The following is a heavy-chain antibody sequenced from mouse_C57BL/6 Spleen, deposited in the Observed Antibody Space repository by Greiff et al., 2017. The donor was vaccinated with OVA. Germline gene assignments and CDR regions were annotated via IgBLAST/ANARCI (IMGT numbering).Heavy chain of an antibody. V-gene: IGHV1-55*01. CDR3: ARGDYGSSEGFAY. Sequence: QVQLQQPGAELVKPGASVKMSCKASGYTFTSYWITWVKQRPGQGLEWIRDIYPGSGSTNYNEKFKSKATLTVDTSSSTAYMQLSSLTSEDSAVYYCARGDYGSSEGFAYWGQGTLVTVSA. J-gene: IGHJ3*01. CDR2: IYPGSGST. CDR1: GYTFTSYW. D-gene: IGHD1-1*01.